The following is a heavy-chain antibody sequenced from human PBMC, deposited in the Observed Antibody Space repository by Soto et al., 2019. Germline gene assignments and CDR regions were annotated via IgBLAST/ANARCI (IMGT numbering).Heavy chain of an antibody. Sequence: PGGSLRLSCAASGFTFSSYAMHWVRQAPGKGLEWVAVISYDGSNKYYADSVKGRFTVSRDNSKNTLFLQMNSLRAEDTAVYYCAKVVWGGDAYNDCWGQGTVVTVSS. CDR1: GFTFSSYA. CDR3: AKVVWGGDAYNDC. V-gene: IGHV3-30-3*01. J-gene: IGHJ4*02. CDR2: ISYDGSNK. D-gene: IGHD3-16*01.